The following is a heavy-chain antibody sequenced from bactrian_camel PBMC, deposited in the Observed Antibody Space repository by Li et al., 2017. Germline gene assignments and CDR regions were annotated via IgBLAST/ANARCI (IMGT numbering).Heavy chain of an antibody. J-gene: IGHJ4*01. CDR1: GFIFSDDW. V-gene: IGHV3S6*01. CDR2: IYKDGSNT. Sequence: HVQLVESEGGLVQPGGSLRLSCKATGFIFSDDWMHWVRQAPGEGLEWVSNIYKDGSNTDYADSVKGRFTISRDNAKNTVYLQMNSLKSEDTAVYYCATESVYGLGTAKTGTQVTVS. D-gene: IGHD5*01.